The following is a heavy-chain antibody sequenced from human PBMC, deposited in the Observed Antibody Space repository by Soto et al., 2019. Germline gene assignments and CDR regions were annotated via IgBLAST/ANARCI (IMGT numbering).Heavy chain of an antibody. V-gene: IGHV3-23*01. D-gene: IGHD3-10*02. J-gene: IGHJ3*01. CDR1: GFTFNIYA. CDR3: AKGKSSNYVSHAFDV. CDR2: ISGGGGSI. Sequence: GGSLRLSCAASGFTFNIYAMSWVRQAPGKGLEWVSGISGGGGSIHYADSVKGRFTISRDNSKNTMYLQMNSLRGEDTAVYYCAKGKSSNYVSHAFDVWGQGKMVTV.